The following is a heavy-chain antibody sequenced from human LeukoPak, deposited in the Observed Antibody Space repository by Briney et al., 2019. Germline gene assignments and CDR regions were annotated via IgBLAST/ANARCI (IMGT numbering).Heavy chain of an antibody. CDR2: IKQDGSEK. V-gene: IGHV3-7*01. Sequence: PGGSLRLSCAASGFTFSSYGMSWVRQAPGKGLEWVANIKQDGSEKYYVDSVKGRFTISRDNAKNSLYLQMNSLRAEDTAVYYCARFTITMAVVVPNFEYWGQGTLVTVSS. CDR3: ARFTITMAVVVPNFEY. D-gene: IGHD3-22*01. J-gene: IGHJ4*02. CDR1: GFTFSSYG.